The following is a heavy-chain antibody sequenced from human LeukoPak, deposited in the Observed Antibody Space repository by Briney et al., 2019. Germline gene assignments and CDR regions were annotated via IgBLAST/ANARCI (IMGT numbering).Heavy chain of an antibody. J-gene: IGHJ4*02. CDR1: GFTVSSNY. Sequence: GGSLRLSCAASGFTVSSNYMSWVRQAPGKGLEWVSVIYSGGSTYYADSVKGRFTISRDNSKNTLYLQMNSLRAEDTAVYYCAGGACHGEFKCQRGQYYFDYWGQGTLVTVSS. CDR2: IYSGGST. V-gene: IGHV3-66*01. CDR3: AGGACHGEFKCQRGQYYFDY. D-gene: IGHD3-10*01.